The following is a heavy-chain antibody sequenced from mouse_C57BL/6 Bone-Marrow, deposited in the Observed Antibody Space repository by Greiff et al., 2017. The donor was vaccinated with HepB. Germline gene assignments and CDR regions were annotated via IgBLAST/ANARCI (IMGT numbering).Heavy chain of an antibody. D-gene: IGHD2-4*01. J-gene: IGHJ1*03. V-gene: IGHV1-72*01. CDR2: IDPNSGGT. Sequence: QVQLQQPGAELVKPGASVKLSCKASGYTFTSYWMHWVKQRPGRGLEWIGRIDPNSGGTKYNEKFKSKATLTVDKPSSTAYMQLSSLTSEDSAVYYCARSAIYYDYRIRHWYFDVWGTGTTVTVSS. CDR3: ARSAIYYDYRIRHWYFDV. CDR1: GYTFTSYW.